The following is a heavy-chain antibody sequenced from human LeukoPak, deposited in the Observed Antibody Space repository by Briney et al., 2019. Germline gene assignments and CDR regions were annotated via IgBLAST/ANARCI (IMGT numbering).Heavy chain of an antibody. Sequence: GGPLRLSCAASGSTFDDYAMHWVRQAPGKGLEWVSGISWNSGSIGYADSVKGRFTISRDNAKNSLYLQMNSLRAEGMALYYCAKDSGIQSFDYWGQGTLVTVSS. CDR3: AKDSGIQSFDY. D-gene: IGHD5-18*01. CDR1: GSTFDDYA. J-gene: IGHJ4*02. V-gene: IGHV3-9*03. CDR2: ISWNSGSI.